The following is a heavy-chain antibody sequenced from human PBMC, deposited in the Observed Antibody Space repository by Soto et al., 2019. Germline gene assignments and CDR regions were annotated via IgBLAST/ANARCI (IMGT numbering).Heavy chain of an antibody. CDR2: INHSGST. CDR3: ASGPIPRDYARSSYYYMDV. CDR1: GGSFSGYY. V-gene: IGHV4-34*01. D-gene: IGHD4-17*01. Sequence: SETLSLTCAVYGGSFSGYYWSWIRQPPGKGLEWIGEINHSGSTNYNPSLKSRVTISVDTSKNQFSLKLSSVTAADTAVYYCASGPIPRDYARSSYYYMDVWGKGTTVTVSS. J-gene: IGHJ6*03.